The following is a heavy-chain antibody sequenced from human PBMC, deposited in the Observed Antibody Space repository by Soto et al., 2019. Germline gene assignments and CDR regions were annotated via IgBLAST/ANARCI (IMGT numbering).Heavy chain of an antibody. V-gene: IGHV4-39*01. D-gene: IGHD2-2*01. CDR3: ARSKPLDCSTTSCLGVYFDY. CDR1: GGSINSSNYF. J-gene: IGHJ4*01. Sequence: SETLSLTCTVSGGSINSSNYFWGWIRQPPGKGLEWIGNIHYTGNTYSNPSLKSRVIISVDTSKNQFSLRLRSVTAADTAVYYCARSKPLDCSTTSCLGVYFDYWGHGALVTVS. CDR2: IHYTGNT.